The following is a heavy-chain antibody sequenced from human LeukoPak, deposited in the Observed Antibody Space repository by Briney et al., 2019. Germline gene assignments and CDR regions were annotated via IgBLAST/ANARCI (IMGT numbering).Heavy chain of an antibody. Sequence: PSETLSLTCTVSGGSVNSGTYYWSWIRQPPGKGLEWIGYISYSGSTNYNPSLKSRVTISADTSKNQFSLKVNSVTAADTAVYYCARSVKGVIALAGSCEYWGQGTLVTVSS. CDR3: ARSVKGVIALAGSCEY. J-gene: IGHJ4*02. V-gene: IGHV4-61*01. CDR1: GGSVNSGTYY. CDR2: ISYSGST. D-gene: IGHD6-19*01.